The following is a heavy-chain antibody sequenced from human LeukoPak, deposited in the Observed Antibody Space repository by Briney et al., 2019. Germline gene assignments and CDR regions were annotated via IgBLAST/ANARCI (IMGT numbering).Heavy chain of an antibody. CDR3: AKVTYGSGTYGAFDS. CDR2: NNPNSGGT. CDR1: GYTFTGYY. J-gene: IGHJ4*02. V-gene: IGHV1-2*02. D-gene: IGHD3-10*01. Sequence: GASVKVSCKASGYTFTGYYMHWVRQAPGQGLEWMGSNNPNSGGTKYAQKFQGRVTMTRDTSISTAYMELSRLRSDDTAIYYCAKVTYGSGTYGAFDSWGQGTLVTVSS.